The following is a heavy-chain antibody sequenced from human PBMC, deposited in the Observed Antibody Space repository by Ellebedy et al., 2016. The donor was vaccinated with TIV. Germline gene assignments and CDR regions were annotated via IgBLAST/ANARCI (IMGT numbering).Heavy chain of an antibody. CDR1: GYTFTSYG. V-gene: IGHV1-18*01. CDR2: IIPIFGTA. D-gene: IGHD6-19*01. Sequence: ASVKVSXKASGYTFTSYGISWVRQAPGQGLEWMGGIIPIFGTANYAQKLQGRVTMTTDTSTSTAYMELRSLRSDDTAVYYCARNLQWLVPNYGMDVWGQGTTVTVSS. CDR3: ARNLQWLVPNYGMDV. J-gene: IGHJ6*02.